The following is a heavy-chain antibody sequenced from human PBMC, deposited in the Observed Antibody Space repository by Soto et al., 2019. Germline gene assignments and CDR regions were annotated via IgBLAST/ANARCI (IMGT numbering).Heavy chain of an antibody. CDR2: IRSKAYGGTT. V-gene: IGHV3-49*04. J-gene: IGHJ4*02. Sequence: GGSLRLSCTASGFTFGDYAMSWVRQAPGKGLEWVGFIRSKAYGGTTEYAASVKGRFTISRDDSKSIAYLQMNSLKTEETAVYYCTRHYDIVYCGQGTLVTVSS. D-gene: IGHD3-9*01. CDR3: TRHYDIVY. CDR1: GFTFGDYA.